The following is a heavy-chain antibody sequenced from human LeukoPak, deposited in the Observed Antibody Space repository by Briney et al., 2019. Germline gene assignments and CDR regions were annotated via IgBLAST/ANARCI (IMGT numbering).Heavy chain of an antibody. D-gene: IGHD6-19*01. J-gene: IGHJ4*02. CDR2: INPSGGST. CDR1: GYTFTSYY. V-gene: IGHV1-46*01. CDR3: AREVSIAVAGYYFDY. Sequence: ASVKVSCKASGYTFTSYYMHWVRQAPGQGLEWMGIINPSGGSTSYAQKFQGRVTMTRDTSTSTVYMELSSLRSEDTAVYYCAREVSIAVAGYYFDYWGQGTLVTVSS.